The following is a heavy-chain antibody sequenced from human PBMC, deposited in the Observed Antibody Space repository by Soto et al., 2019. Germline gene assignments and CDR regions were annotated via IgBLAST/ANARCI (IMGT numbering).Heavy chain of an antibody. V-gene: IGHV1-46*03. CDR3: ARDLYSSSWYVRAFDM. CDR1: GGTFSSYI. D-gene: IGHD6-13*01. Sequence: GASVKVSCKAAGGTFSSYIISWVRQAPGQGLEWMGIINPTSSTTSDAQKFQGRVTMTRDMSTSTVYMELSSLRSEDTAVYYCARDLYSSSWYVRAFDMWGQGTMVTVSS. CDR2: INPTSSTT. J-gene: IGHJ3*02.